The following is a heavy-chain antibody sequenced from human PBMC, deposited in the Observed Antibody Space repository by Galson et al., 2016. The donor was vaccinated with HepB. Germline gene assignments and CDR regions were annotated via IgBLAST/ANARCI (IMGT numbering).Heavy chain of an antibody. CDR2: ISARDGRT. CDR3: PGKTSSFGNWFDP. CDR1: GFSFSSYA. J-gene: IGHJ5*02. Sequence: SLRLSCAASGFSFSSYAMSWVRQAPGKGLEWVSVISARDGRTYYADSVKGRFTISRDDSNNTLYIQMSSLRVEDTALYYCPGKTSSFGNWFDPWGQGTLVTVSS. D-gene: IGHD3-3*01. V-gene: IGHV3-23*01.